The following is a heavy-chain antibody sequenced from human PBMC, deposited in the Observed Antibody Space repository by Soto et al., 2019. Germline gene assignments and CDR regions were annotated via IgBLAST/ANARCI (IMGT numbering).Heavy chain of an antibody. V-gene: IGHV3-33*01. D-gene: IGHD3-10*01. CDR1: GFTFSSYG. CDR3: ARDAILSGFDY. CDR2: IWYDGSNK. J-gene: IGHJ4*02. Sequence: GGSLRLSCAASGFTFSSYGMHWVRQAPGKGLEWVAVIWYDGSNKYYADSVKGRFTISRDNSKNTLYLQMNSLRAEDTAVYYCARDAILSGFDYWGQGTLVTVSS.